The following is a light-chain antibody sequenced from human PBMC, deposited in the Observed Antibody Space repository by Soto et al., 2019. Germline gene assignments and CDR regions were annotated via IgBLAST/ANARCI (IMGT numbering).Light chain of an antibody. J-gene: IGLJ1*01. CDR2: EVS. CDR3: CSYAGSSTYV. CDR1: SSDVGTYHL. V-gene: IGLV2-23*02. Sequence: QSALTQPASVSGSPGQSITISCTGTSSDVGTYHLVSWYQQHPGKAPKLMIYEVSKRPSGVSNRFSGSKSGSTASLTISGLQAEAEADYYCCSYAGSSTYVCGTGTKVTVL.